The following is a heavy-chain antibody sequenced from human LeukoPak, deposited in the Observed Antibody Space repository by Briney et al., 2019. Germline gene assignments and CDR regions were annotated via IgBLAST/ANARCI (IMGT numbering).Heavy chain of an antibody. D-gene: IGHD2-8*01. Sequence: PSETLSLTCTVSGGSISSSSYYWGWIRQPPGKGLEWIGSIYYSGSTYYNPSLKSRVTISVDTSKNQFSLKLSSVTAADTAVYYCARERYCTNGVCLPFDYWGQGTLVTVSS. CDR3: ARERYCTNGVCLPFDY. CDR2: IYYSGST. V-gene: IGHV4-39*02. J-gene: IGHJ4*02. CDR1: GGSISSSSYY.